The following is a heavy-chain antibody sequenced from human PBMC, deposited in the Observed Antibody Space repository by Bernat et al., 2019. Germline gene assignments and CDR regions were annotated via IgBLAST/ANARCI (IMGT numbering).Heavy chain of an antibody. V-gene: IGHV1-46*01. Sequence: QVQLVQSGAEVKKPGASVKVSCKASGYTFTSYYIHWVRQAPGQGLEWMGIITPSGGSTNYAQKFQGRVTMNRDTATSTVYMELSSLRSEDTAVYYGARGNNAEYVQHWRQGTLVTVSS. CDR2: ITPSGGST. J-gene: IGHJ1*01. CDR1: GYTFTSYY. CDR3: ARGNNAEYVQH. D-gene: IGHD2/OR15-2a*01.